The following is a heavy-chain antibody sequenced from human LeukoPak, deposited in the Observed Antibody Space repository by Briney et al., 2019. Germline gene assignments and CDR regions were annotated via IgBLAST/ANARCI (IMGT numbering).Heavy chain of an antibody. J-gene: IGHJ4*02. V-gene: IGHV3-21*01. CDR3: ARGSLEWFSVYVY. D-gene: IGHD3-3*01. CDR1: GFTFTSYS. CDR2: ISSSGDYI. Sequence: PGGSLRLSCAASGFTFTSYSMNWVRQAPGKGLEWVSSISSSGDYIYYADSVKGRFTVSRDNAKNSLYLQMNSLRAEDTAVYYCARGSLEWFSVYVYWGQGILVTVTS.